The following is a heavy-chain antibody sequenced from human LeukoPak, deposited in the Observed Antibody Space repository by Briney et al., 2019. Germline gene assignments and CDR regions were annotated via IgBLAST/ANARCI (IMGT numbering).Heavy chain of an antibody. J-gene: IGHJ4*02. Sequence: GASVKVSCKASGGTFSSYANSWVRQAPGQGLEWMGGIIPIFGTANYAQKFQGRVTITADESTNTAYMELRSLRSDDTAVYFCARASRVGPDREEGYWGQGTLVTVSS. V-gene: IGHV1-69*13. CDR1: GGTFSSYA. D-gene: IGHD1-26*01. CDR2: IIPIFGTA. CDR3: ARASRVGPDREEGY.